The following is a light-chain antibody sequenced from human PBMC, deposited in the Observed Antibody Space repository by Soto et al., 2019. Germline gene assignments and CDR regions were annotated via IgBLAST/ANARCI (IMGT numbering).Light chain of an antibody. V-gene: IGKV3-15*01. CDR2: SAS. CDR1: QSVSTN. CDR3: QQYHNCPPYT. J-gene: IGKJ2*01. Sequence: IVMTQSPAILSVSPGERATLSCRASQSVSTNLAWYQQKPGQAPRLLIYSASTRATDNPARFSGSGSGTAFTLTISRIQLEDFAVYYCQQYHNCPPYTFGQGTKLEIK.